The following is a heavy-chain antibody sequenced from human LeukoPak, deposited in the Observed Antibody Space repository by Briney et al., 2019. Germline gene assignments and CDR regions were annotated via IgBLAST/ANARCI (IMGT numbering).Heavy chain of an antibody. CDR1: GFTFSSYA. Sequence: GGSLRLSCAASGFTFSSYAMHWVRQAPGKGLEWVAVISYDGSNKYYADSVKGRFTISRDNSKNTLYLQMNSLRSEDTAVYYCAKLTTSWGQGTLVTVSS. J-gene: IGHJ4*02. D-gene: IGHD4-11*01. CDR3: AKLTTS. CDR2: ISYDGSNK. V-gene: IGHV3-30-3*01.